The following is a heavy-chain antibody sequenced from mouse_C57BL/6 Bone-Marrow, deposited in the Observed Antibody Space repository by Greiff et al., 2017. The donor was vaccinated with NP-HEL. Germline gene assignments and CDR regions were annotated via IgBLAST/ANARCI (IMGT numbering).Heavy chain of an antibody. CDR1: GFTFSDYG. Sequence: EVQLQEPGGGLVKPGGSLKLSCAASGFTFSDYGMHWVRQAPEQGLEWVAYISSGSSTIYYADTVKGRFTISRDNAKNTRLLQRTSLGAEDTAMYYCAGPHCGSSYVDYWGQGTSVTVSS. D-gene: IGHD1-1*01. J-gene: IGHJ4*01. CDR3: AGPHCGSSYVDY. CDR2: ISSGSSTI. V-gene: IGHV5-17*01.